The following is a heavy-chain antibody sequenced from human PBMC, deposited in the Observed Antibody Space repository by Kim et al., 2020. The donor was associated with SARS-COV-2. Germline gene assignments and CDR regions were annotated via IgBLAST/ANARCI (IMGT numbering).Heavy chain of an antibody. CDR3: ARVAYSSSWYGLYTDYCYYGMDV. CDR1: GGSFSGYY. CDR2: INHSGST. Sequence: SETLSLTCAVYGGSFSGYYWSWIRQPPGKGLEWIGEINHSGSTNYNPSLKSRVTISVDTSKNQFSLKLSSVTAADTAVYYCARVAYSSSWYGLYTDYCYYGMDVLGQGTPVTVSS. V-gene: IGHV4-34*01. J-gene: IGHJ6*02. D-gene: IGHD6-13*01.